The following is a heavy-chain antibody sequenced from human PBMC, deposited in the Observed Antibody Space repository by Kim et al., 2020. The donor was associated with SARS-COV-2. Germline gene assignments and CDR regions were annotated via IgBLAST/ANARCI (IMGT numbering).Heavy chain of an antibody. CDR3: AAKGHNVIQYYDILTGRYYFDY. D-gene: IGHD3-9*01. V-gene: IGHV1-58*01. Sequence: SVKVSCKASGFTFTSSAVQWVRQARGQRLEWIGWIVVGSGNTNYAQKFQERVTITRDMSTSTAYMELSSLRSEDTAVYYCAAKGHNVIQYYDILTGRYYFDYWGQGTLVTVSS. J-gene: IGHJ4*02. CDR1: GFTFTSSA. CDR2: IVVGSGNT.